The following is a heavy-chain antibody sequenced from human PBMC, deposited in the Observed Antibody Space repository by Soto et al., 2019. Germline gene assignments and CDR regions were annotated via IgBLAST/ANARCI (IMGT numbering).Heavy chain of an antibody. CDR3: ARDWPSRITIFGVGASRKAFDI. D-gene: IGHD3-3*01. Sequence: PSVKVSCKASGYTFTSYGISWVRQAPGQGLEWMGWISAYNGNTNYAQKLQGRVTMTTDTSTSTAYMELRSLRSDDTAVYYCARDWPSRITIFGVGASRKAFDIWGQGTMVTVSS. J-gene: IGHJ3*02. CDR2: ISAYNGNT. V-gene: IGHV1-18*01. CDR1: GYTFTSYG.